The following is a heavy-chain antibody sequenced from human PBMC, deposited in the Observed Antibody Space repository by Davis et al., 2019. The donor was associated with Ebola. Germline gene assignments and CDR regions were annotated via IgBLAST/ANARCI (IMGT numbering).Heavy chain of an antibody. D-gene: IGHD1-1*01. CDR2: IRSKANSYAT. CDR3: TSTTGTNDY. J-gene: IGHJ4*02. Sequence: GGSLRLSCAASGFTFSGSAMHWVRQASGKGLEWVGRIRSKANSYATAYAASVKGRSTIPRDDSKNTAYLQMNSLKTEDTAVYYCTSTTGTNDYWGQGTLVTVSS. V-gene: IGHV3-73*01. CDR1: GFTFSGSA.